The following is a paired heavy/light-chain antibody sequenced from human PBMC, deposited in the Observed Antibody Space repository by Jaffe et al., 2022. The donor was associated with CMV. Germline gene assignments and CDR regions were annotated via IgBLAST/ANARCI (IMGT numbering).Heavy chain of an antibody. CDR3: ARSATGVEAGGNWFDP. V-gene: IGHV1-18*01. D-gene: IGHD6-25*01. CDR2: INPYNGDT. Sequence: QVQLVQSGAEVKKPGASVKVSCKASGYTFINYAISWVRQAPGQGLELLGRINPYNGDTNYAQILQGRVTMTTDTSTSTAYMELRSLKSDDTAVYYCARSATGVEAGGNWFDPWGQGTLVTVSS. CDR1: GYTFINYA. J-gene: IGHJ5*02.
Light chain of an antibody. CDR2: DVS. CDR3: SSYRSSSRYV. Sequence: QSALTQPASVSGSPGQSITISCTGTSSDVGGYNYVSWYQQHPGKAPKLMIYDVSNRPSGVSNRFSGSKSGNTASLTISGLQAEDDGDYYCSSYRSSSRYVFGTGTKVTVL. CDR1: SSDVGGYNY. J-gene: IGLJ1*01. V-gene: IGLV2-14*03.